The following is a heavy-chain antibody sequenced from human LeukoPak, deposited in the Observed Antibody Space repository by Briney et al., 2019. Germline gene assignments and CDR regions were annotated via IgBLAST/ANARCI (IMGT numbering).Heavy chain of an antibody. V-gene: IGHV3-74*01. D-gene: IGHD3-22*01. J-gene: IGHJ4*02. Sequence: GGSLRLSCAASGFNFNKYWMHWVRQAPGKGLVWVSRISGDGTTTSYADSVKGGFTMSRDNAKNTLYLQMSGLRAEDTAVYYCATGNYYDSRGYYTFGHWGQGTLVTVSS. CDR1: GFNFNKYW. CDR3: ATGNYYDSRGYYTFGH. CDR2: ISGDGTTT.